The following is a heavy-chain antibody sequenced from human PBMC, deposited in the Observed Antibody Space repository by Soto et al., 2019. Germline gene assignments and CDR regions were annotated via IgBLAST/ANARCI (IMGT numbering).Heavy chain of an antibody. CDR2: ISYDGSNK. Sequence: QVQLVGSGGGVVQPGRSLRLSCAASGFTFSSYAMRWVRQAPGKGLEWVAVISYDGSNKYYADSVKGRFTISRDNSKNTLYLQMNSLRAEDTAVYYCARMKCSGGSCYSYYGMDVWGQGTTVTVSS. CDR1: GFTFSSYA. D-gene: IGHD2-15*01. V-gene: IGHV3-30-3*01. CDR3: ARMKCSGGSCYSYYGMDV. J-gene: IGHJ6*02.